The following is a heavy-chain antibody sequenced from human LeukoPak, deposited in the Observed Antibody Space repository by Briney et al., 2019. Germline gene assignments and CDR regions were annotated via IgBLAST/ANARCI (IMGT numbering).Heavy chain of an antibody. V-gene: IGHV3-7*01. CDR1: GFTFSSYW. D-gene: IGHD5-24*01. Sequence: GGSLRLSCAGSGFTFSSYWMSWVRQAPGKGLEWVANIKQDGSEKYYVDSVKGRFTISRDNAKNSLYLQMNSLRAEDTAVYYCVREARERGGFDYGGQGTLVTVSS. J-gene: IGHJ4*02. CDR2: IKQDGSEK. CDR3: VREARERGGFDY.